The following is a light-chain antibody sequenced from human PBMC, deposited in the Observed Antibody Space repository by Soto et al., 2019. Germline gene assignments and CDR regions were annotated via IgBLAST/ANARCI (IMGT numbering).Light chain of an antibody. V-gene: IGKV3-20*01. CDR2: GAS. CDR3: HHYET. J-gene: IGKJ1*01. CDR1: QSVSSNY. Sequence: EIVLTQSPATLSVSPGERATLSCRASQSVSSNYLAWYQQKPGQAPRLLIYGASSRAAGVPDRFSGSGSGTEFTLTISRLEPEDFTVYYCHHYETLGQGTKVDIK.